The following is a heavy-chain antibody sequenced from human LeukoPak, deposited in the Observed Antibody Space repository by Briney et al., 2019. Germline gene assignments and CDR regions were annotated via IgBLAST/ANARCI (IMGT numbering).Heavy chain of an antibody. Sequence: GGSLRLSCAVSGFSFSNYWLAWVRQAPGKGLEWVASIKQDGGEKFYVDYVKGRFTISRDNAKNSLYLQMNSLRAEDTAVYYCARDDYDFWSGFPPFDYWGQGTLVTVSS. CDR3: ARDDYDFWSGFPPFDY. V-gene: IGHV3-7*01. J-gene: IGHJ4*02. CDR2: IKQDGGEK. D-gene: IGHD3-3*01. CDR1: GFSFSNYW.